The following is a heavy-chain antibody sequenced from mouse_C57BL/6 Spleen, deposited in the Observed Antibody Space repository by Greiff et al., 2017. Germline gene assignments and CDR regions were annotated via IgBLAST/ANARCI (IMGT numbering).Heavy chain of an antibody. CDR2: IWSGGST. CDR3: AGYDYDDYYAMDY. Sequence: VKLMESGPGLVQPSQSLSITCTVSGFSLTSYGVHWVRQSPGKGLEWLGVIWSGGSTDYNAAFISRLSISKDNSKSQVFFKMNSLQADDTAIYYCAGYDYDDYYAMDYWGQGTSVTVSS. J-gene: IGHJ4*01. CDR1: GFSLTSYG. D-gene: IGHD2-4*01. V-gene: IGHV2-2*01.